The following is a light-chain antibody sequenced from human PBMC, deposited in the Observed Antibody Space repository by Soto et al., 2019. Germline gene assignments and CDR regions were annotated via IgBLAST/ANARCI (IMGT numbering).Light chain of an antibody. CDR1: TSNIEKFY. CDR2: RDN. CDR3: VAWDDSLRGVV. Sequence: QAVVTQPPSASATPGQRVTISCSGSTSNIEKFYVYWYQQLPGTAPKLLVYRDNQRPSGVPDRFSGSKSGTSASLAISGLRSDDEADYYCVAWDDSLRGVVFGGGTKVTVL. V-gene: IGLV1-47*01. J-gene: IGLJ2*01.